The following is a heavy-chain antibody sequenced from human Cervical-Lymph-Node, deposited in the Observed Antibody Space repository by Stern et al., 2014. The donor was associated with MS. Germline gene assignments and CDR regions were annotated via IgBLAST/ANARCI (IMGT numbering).Heavy chain of an antibody. V-gene: IGHV3-49*03. D-gene: IGHD3-10*01. Sequence: EVQLVESGGGLVQPGRSLRLSCTNSGFTFGDYAMSWFRQAPGKGLEWVGFIRGKAYGGTTDYAASVRGRFTISRDDSKSIAYLQMNSLKIEDAGVYYCTRGVRGNDYYGMDVWGQGTTVTVSS. J-gene: IGHJ6*02. CDR2: IRGKAYGGTT. CDR1: GFTFGDYA. CDR3: TRGVRGNDYYGMDV.